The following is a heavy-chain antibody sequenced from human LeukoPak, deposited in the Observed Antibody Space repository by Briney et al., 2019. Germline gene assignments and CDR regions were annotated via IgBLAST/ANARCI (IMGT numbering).Heavy chain of an antibody. Sequence: ALVNVSCKASGGTFSSYAISWVRQAPGQGLEWMGGIIPIFGTANYAQKFQGRVTITADESTSTAYMELSSLRSEDTAVYYCARAGMARINWFDPWGQGTLVTVSS. CDR1: GGTFSSYA. CDR2: IIPIFGTA. CDR3: ARAGMARINWFDP. V-gene: IGHV1-69*13. J-gene: IGHJ5*02. D-gene: IGHD1-14*01.